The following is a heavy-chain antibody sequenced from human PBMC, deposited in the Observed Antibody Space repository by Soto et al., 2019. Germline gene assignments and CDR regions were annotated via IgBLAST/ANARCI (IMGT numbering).Heavy chain of an antibody. J-gene: IGHJ5*02. CDR3: ARDTYYYGSGSYSP. V-gene: IGHV3-21*01. CDR1: GSSFSSYS. Sequence: PGGSLRLSCAASGSSFSSYSMNWVRQAPGKGLEWVSSISSSSSYIYYADSVKGRFTISRDNAKNSLYLQMNSLRAEDTAVYYCARDTYYYGSGSYSPWGQGTLVTVSS. CDR2: ISSSSSYI. D-gene: IGHD3-10*01.